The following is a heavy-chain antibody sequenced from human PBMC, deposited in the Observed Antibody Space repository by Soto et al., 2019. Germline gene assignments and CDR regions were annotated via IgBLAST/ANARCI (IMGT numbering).Heavy chain of an antibody. D-gene: IGHD3-10*01. Sequence: PGGSLRLSCAASGFTFSSYAMSWVRQAPGKGLEWVSAISGSGGSTYYADSVKGRFTISRDNSKNTLYLQMNSLRAEDTAVYYCAKEGPSVLWFGAENWFYPWGQGTLVTVSS. CDR3: AKEGPSVLWFGAENWFYP. V-gene: IGHV3-23*01. CDR1: GFTFSSYA. J-gene: IGHJ5*02. CDR2: ISGSGGST.